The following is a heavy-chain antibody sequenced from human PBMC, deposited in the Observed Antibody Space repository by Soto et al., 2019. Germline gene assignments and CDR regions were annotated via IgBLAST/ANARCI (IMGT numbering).Heavy chain of an antibody. Sequence: PSETLSLTCTASGGSISSSSYYWGWIRQPPGKGLEWIGSIYYSGSTYYNPSLKSRVTISVDTSKDQFSLKLSSVTAADTAVYYCASLAYCGGDCQALGAFDIWGQGTMVTVSS. CDR1: GGSISSSSYY. J-gene: IGHJ3*02. CDR2: IYYSGST. CDR3: ASLAYCGGDCQALGAFDI. V-gene: IGHV4-39*01. D-gene: IGHD2-21*02.